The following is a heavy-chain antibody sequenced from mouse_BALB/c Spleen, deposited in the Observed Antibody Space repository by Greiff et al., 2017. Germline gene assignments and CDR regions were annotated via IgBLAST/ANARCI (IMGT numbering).Heavy chain of an antibody. CDR2: ISSGSSTI. Sequence: EVMLVESGGGLVQPGGSRKLSCAASGFTFSSFGMHWVRQAPEKGLEWVAYISSGSSTIYYADTVKGRFTISRDNPKNTLFLQMISLRSEDTAMYYCARQYGSSSWFADWGEGTLVTVSA. CDR3: ARQYGSSSWFAD. V-gene: IGHV5-17*02. CDR1: GFTFSSFG. J-gene: IGHJ3*01. D-gene: IGHD1-1*01.